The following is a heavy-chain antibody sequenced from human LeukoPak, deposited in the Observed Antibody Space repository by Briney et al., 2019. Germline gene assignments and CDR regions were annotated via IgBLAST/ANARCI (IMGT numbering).Heavy chain of an antibody. V-gene: IGHV3-7*04. D-gene: IGHD3-16*02. Sequence: PGGSLRLSCAGSGFTLSSFWMNWVRQAPGKGLEWVANIKEDGSEKYYVDSVKGRFTISRDNAKNSLYLQMNSLRAEDTAVYYCARYRILASWGQGTLVTVSS. J-gene: IGHJ4*02. CDR2: IKEDGSEK. CDR3: ARYRILAS. CDR1: GFTLSSFW.